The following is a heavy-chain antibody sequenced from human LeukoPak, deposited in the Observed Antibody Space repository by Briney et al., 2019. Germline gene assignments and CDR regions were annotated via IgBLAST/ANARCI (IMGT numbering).Heavy chain of an antibody. V-gene: IGHV4-34*01. Sequence: SETLSLTCAVYGGSFSGYYWSWIRQPPGKGLEWIGEINHSGSTNYNPSLKSRVTISVDTSKNQFSLKLSPVTAADTAVYYCARGGYCSSTSCLGAYNWFDPWGQGTLVTVSS. CDR2: INHSGST. CDR1: GGSFSGYY. D-gene: IGHD2-2*01. CDR3: ARGGYCSSTSCLGAYNWFDP. J-gene: IGHJ5*02.